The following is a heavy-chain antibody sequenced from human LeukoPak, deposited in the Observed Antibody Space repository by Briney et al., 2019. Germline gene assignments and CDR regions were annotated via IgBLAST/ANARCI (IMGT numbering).Heavy chain of an antibody. CDR2: ISSSSSYI. V-gene: IGHV3-21*01. J-gene: IGHJ4*02. CDR1: GFTFSSYN. D-gene: IGHD3-3*01. CDR3: ARVADFWSGYYVDY. Sequence: GGSLRLSCAASGFTFSSYNMNWVRQAPGKGLEWVSSISSSSSYIYYADSVKGRFTISRDNAKNSLYLQMNSLRAEDTAVYYCARVADFWSGYYVDYWGQGTLVTVSS.